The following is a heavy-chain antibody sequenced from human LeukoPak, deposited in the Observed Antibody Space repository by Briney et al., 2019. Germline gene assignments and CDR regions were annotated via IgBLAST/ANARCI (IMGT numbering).Heavy chain of an antibody. CDR2: IKTDGSDT. CDR3: ARDFKDVSP. V-gene: IGHV3-74*01. CDR1: GFTFYDHA. Sequence: PGRSLRLSCAASGFTFYDHAMHWVRHAPGQGPVWVSGIKTDGSDTRYADSVKGRFTISRDNAKSTLYLQMNSLRAEDTAMYYCARDFKDVSPWGPGTLVTVSS. J-gene: IGHJ5*02.